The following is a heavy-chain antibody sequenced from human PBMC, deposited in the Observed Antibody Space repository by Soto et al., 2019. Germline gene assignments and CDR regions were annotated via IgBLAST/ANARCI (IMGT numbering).Heavy chain of an antibody. CDR2: ISYDGSNK. Sequence: GGSLRLSCAASGFTFSSYGMHWVRQAPGKGLEWVAVISYDGSNKYYADSVKGRFTISRDNSKNTLYLQMNSLRAEDTAVYYCAKDGRFSAFDIWGQGAMVTVSS. D-gene: IGHD3-16*01. CDR1: GFTFSSYG. J-gene: IGHJ3*02. CDR3: AKDGRFSAFDI. V-gene: IGHV3-30*18.